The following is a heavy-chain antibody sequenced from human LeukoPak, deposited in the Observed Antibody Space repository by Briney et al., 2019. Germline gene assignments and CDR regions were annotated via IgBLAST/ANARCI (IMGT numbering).Heavy chain of an antibody. J-gene: IGHJ6*02. V-gene: IGHV4-34*01. D-gene: IGHD2-2*01. CDR3: ARGQGPYCSSTSCYLGLRSYYYCGMDV. Sequence: PSETLSLTCAVYGGSFSGYYWSWIRQPPGKGLEWIGEINHSGSTNDNPSLKSRVTISVDTSKNHFSLKLSSVTAADTAVYYCARGQGPYCSSTSCYLGLRSYYYCGMDVWGQGTTVTVSS. CDR1: GGSFSGYY. CDR2: INHSGST.